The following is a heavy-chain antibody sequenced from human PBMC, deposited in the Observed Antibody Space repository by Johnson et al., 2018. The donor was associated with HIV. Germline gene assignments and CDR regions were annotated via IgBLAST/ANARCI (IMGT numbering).Heavy chain of an antibody. CDR2: ISYDGNNK. CDR3: ASEASCAPRPETGFEV. CDR1: GFIFSTYG. V-gene: IGHV3-30-3*01. Sequence: QVQLVESGGGVVQPGRSLRLSCAASGFIFSTYGMHWVRQAPGRGLEWVAIISYDGNNKDYADSVKGRFTISRDNSKNTLFLQMNSLRTEDTAVYFCASEASCAPRPETGFEVWGQGTKVTVSS. D-gene: IGHD1-1*01. J-gene: IGHJ3*01.